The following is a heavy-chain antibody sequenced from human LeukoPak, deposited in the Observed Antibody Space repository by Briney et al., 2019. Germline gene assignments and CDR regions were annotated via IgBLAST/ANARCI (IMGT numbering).Heavy chain of an antibody. Sequence: GGSLRLSCAASGFTFSDYYMSWIRQAPGKGLEWVSYISSSGSTIYYADSVKGRFTISRDNAKNILYLEMNSLRAEDTAVYYCVKGKDYYMDVWGKGTTVPISS. V-gene: IGHV3-11*04. CDR3: VKGKDYYMDV. CDR1: GFTFSDYY. J-gene: IGHJ6*03. CDR2: ISSSGSTI.